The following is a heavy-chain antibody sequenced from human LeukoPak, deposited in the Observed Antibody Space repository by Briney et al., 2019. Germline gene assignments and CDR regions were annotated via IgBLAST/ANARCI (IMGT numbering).Heavy chain of an antibody. Sequence: ASETLSLTCTVSGYSISSGYYWGWIRQPPGKGLEWIGSIYPGGSTDYNPSLKSRVTISVDTSKNHFSLRLTSVTAADTAVYFCARAADYGDSNFDYWGQGTLVTVSS. J-gene: IGHJ4*02. V-gene: IGHV4-38-2*02. CDR3: ARAADYGDSNFDY. CDR2: IYPGGST. D-gene: IGHD4-17*01. CDR1: GYSISSGYY.